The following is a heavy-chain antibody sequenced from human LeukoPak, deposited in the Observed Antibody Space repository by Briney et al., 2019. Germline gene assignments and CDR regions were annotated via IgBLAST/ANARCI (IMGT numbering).Heavy chain of an antibody. CDR3: AKTTAGYSSGRYPGWPVDY. CDR2: ISGSGGST. J-gene: IGHJ4*02. D-gene: IGHD6-19*01. Sequence: GGSLRLPCAASGFTFGSYAMYWVRQAPGKGLEGVSGISGSGGSTFYADSVKGRFTISRDNSENTVYLQMNSPRADDTAVYYCAKTTAGYSSGRYPGWPVDYWGQGTLVTVSS. CDR1: GFTFGSYA. V-gene: IGHV3-23*01.